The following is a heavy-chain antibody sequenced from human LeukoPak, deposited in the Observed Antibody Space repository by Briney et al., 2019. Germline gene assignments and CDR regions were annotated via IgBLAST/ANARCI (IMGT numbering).Heavy chain of an antibody. CDR3: ARVVGAAAVTGDY. CDR2: INPNSGGT. V-gene: IGHV1-2*02. CDR1: GYTFTGYY. Sequence: ASVKLSCKASGYTFTGYYMHWVRQAPGQGLEWMGWINPNSGGTNYAQKFQGRVTMTRDTSISTAYMELSRLRSDDTAVYYCARVVGAAAVTGDYWGQGTLVTVSS. D-gene: IGHD6-13*01. J-gene: IGHJ4*02.